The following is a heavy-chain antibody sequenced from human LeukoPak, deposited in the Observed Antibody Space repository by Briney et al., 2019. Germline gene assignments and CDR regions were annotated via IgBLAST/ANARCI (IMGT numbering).Heavy chain of an antibody. D-gene: IGHD5-24*01. CDR2: ISGSGGST. CDR3: AKDQVPNLGWLQLEVYFDY. Sequence: PGGSLRLSCAASGFTFSSYAMSWVRQAPGKGLEWVSAISGSGGSTYYADSVKGRFTISRDNSKNTLYLQMNSLRAEDTAVYYCAKDQVPNLGWLQLEVYFDYWGQGTLVTVSS. CDR1: GFTFSSYA. J-gene: IGHJ4*02. V-gene: IGHV3-23*01.